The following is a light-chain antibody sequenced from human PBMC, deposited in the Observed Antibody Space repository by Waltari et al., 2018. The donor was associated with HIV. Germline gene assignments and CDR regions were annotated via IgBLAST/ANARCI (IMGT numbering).Light chain of an antibody. CDR3: LQDYDYPRT. Sequence: AIQMTQFPSSLSASVGERVTITCRASQGIRNDIAWYQQRPGRAPKLLIFDAATLQRAVPSRFSGRGSGTEFTLTISSLQTEDFATYFCLQDYDYPRTFGQGTKVELK. J-gene: IGKJ1*01. CDR2: DAA. CDR1: QGIRND. V-gene: IGKV1-6*01.